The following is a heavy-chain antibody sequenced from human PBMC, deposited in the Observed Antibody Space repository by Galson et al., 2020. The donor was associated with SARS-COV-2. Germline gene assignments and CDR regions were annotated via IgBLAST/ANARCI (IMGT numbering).Heavy chain of an antibody. J-gene: IGHJ4*02. CDR2: INPSGGST. D-gene: IGHD3-10*01. V-gene: IGHV1-46*01. CDR3: ARPLYGSGSYKSPLDY. CDR1: GYTFTSYY. Sequence: ASVKVSCKASGYTFTSYYMHWVRQAPGQGLEWMGIINPSGGSTSYAQKFQGRVTMTRDTSTSTVYMELSSLRSEDTAVYYCARPLYGSGSYKSPLDYWGQGTLVTVSS.